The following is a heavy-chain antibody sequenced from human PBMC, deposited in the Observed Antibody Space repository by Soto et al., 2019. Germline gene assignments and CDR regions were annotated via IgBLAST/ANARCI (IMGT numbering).Heavy chain of an antibody. Sequence: QVQLQESGPGLVKPSQTLSLTCNVSGGPINSPDYYWSWLRQSPGKGLEWIGYLYFNGGTQYNPSLRTPVSMSLDTSKKHLSLKMRSVTAADTAVYYCARGISKYSSWYEPHTWFDAWGQGALVTVSS. J-gene: IGHJ5*02. CDR3: ARGISKYSSWYEPHTWFDA. D-gene: IGHD6-13*01. CDR1: GGPINSPDYY. V-gene: IGHV4-30-4*01. CDR2: LYFNGGT.